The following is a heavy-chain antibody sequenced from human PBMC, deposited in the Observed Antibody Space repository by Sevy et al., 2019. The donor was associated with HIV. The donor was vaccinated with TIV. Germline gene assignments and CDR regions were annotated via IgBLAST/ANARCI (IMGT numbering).Heavy chain of an antibody. CDR3: AKDIGVTRTRGLGY. D-gene: IGHD1-7*01. Sequence: GGSLRLSCEASGFLFSDYAMSWVRQAPGKGLEWVSGISGSGGSTFYADSVKGRFTISRDNSKTTLFLQMTSLRGDDTAVYYCAKDIGVTRTRGLGYWGQGTLVTVSS. CDR2: ISGSGGST. V-gene: IGHV3-23*01. CDR1: GFLFSDYA. J-gene: IGHJ4*02.